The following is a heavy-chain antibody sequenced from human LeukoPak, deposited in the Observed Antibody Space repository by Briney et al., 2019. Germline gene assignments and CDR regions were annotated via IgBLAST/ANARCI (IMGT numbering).Heavy chain of an antibody. D-gene: IGHD6-13*01. J-gene: IGHJ4*02. Sequence: PSETLSLTCSVSGASVSSDYWNWIRQSPGRGLEWIGYTHYRGDINYNPSLKSRLTMSVDASSNQVSLKLSSVTAADTAVYYCARDDSSSWYYFDYWGQGTLVTVSS. V-gene: IGHV4-59*02. CDR3: ARDDSSSWYYFDY. CDR1: GASVSSDY. CDR2: THYRGDI.